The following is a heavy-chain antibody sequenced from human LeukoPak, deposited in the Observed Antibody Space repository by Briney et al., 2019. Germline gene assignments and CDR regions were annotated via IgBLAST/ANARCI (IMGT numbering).Heavy chain of an antibody. CDR2: INQDGSEK. CDR1: GFTFSHYW. Sequence: PGGSLRLSCAPSGFTFSHYWMSWVRQAPGKGLEWVADINQDGSEKYYVDSVKGRFTISRDNARNTLYLQMNSLRAEDTAVYYCARVPYVFDLWGQGTMVTVSS. CDR3: ARVPYVFDL. V-gene: IGHV3-7*01. J-gene: IGHJ3*01.